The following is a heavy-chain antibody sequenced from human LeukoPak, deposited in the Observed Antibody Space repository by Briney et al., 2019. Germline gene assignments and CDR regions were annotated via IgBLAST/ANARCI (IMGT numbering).Heavy chain of an antibody. CDR2: INPNSGAT. D-gene: IGHD1-1*01. Sequence: ASVKVSCKPSGYTFIDYYVHWVRQAPGQGLEWMEWINPNSGATNSAQNLQGRVTLTRDKSMTTAYLDLSGLTYDDTAVYYCARSRMTTLPGFDYWGQGTLVTVSS. CDR1: GYTFIDYY. V-gene: IGHV1-2*02. CDR3: ARSRMTTLPGFDY. J-gene: IGHJ4*02.